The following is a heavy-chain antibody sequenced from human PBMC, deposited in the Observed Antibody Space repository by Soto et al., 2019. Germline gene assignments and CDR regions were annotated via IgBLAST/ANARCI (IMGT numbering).Heavy chain of an antibody. CDR3: TRVLASGDY. CDR2: INPNGGST. CDR1: GYIFTNFY. V-gene: IGHV1-46*03. D-gene: IGHD3-16*01. Sequence: QVQLVQPGAEVKKPGASVKFSCKASGYIFTNFYIHWVRQAPGQGLEWIGIINPNGGSTNYAQSFQGRVTMTRDTSTGTVYMDLSSLRSEDTAVYYCTRVLASGDYWGQGTLITVSS. J-gene: IGHJ4*02.